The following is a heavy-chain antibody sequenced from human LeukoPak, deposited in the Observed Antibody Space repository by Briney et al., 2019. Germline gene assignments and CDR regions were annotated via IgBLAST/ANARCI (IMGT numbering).Heavy chain of an antibody. D-gene: IGHD1-7*01. CDR2: IYYSGST. J-gene: IGHJ4*02. V-gene: IGHV4-30-4*01. CDR3: ARQPYNWNYAHFDY. Sequence: SQTLSLTCTVSGGSISSGDYYWSWIRQPPGKGLEWIGYIYYSGSTYYNPSLKSRVTISVDTSKNQFSLKLSSVAAADTAVYYCARQPYNWNYAHFDYWGQGTLVTVSS. CDR1: GGSISSGDYY.